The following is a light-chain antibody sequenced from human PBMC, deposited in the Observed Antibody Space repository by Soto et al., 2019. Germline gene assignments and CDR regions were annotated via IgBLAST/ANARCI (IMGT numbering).Light chain of an antibody. J-gene: IGKJ4*01. V-gene: IGKV3-20*01. CDR1: QSVSSSY. Sequence: EIVLTQSPGTLSLSPGERATLSCRASQSVSSSYLAWYQQKTGQAPRLLIYGESSRATGIPDRFSGSGSGTDLTLTISRLEPEDFAVYYCQQYGSSPLTCGGGTKVDIK. CDR3: QQYGSSPLT. CDR2: GES.